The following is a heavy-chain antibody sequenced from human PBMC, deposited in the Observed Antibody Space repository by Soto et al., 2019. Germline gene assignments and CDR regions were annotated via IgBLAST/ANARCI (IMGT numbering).Heavy chain of an antibody. V-gene: IGHV5-10-1*01. CDR1: GYSFTSYW. D-gene: IGHD3-3*01. CDR2: IDPSDSYI. Sequence: GESLKISCNGSGYSFTSYWISWVRQKPGKGLGWIGRIDPSDSYINYSPSFQGHVTISADKSFSTAYLQWSSLKASDTAMYYCARLRPGVTIDYWGQGTLVTVYS. J-gene: IGHJ4*02. CDR3: ARLRPGVTIDY.